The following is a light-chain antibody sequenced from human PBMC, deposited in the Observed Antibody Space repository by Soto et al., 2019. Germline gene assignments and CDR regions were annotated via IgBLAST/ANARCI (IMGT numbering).Light chain of an antibody. Sequence: DIQLTQSPSFLSASVGDRVTITCRASQGISSYLAWYQQKPGKAPNLLIYAASTLQSGVPSRFSGSGSGTEFTLTISRLQPEDCATYYCLQLNSYPLTFGGWTKVEIK. V-gene: IGKV1-9*01. CDR1: QGISSY. J-gene: IGKJ4*01. CDR2: AAS. CDR3: LQLNSYPLT.